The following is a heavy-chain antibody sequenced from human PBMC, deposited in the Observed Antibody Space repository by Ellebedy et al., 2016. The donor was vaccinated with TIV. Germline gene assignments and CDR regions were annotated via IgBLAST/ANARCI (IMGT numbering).Heavy chain of an antibody. V-gene: IGHV1-2*04. CDR1: GYTFTSYY. CDR3: ARGARRYYYGMDV. CDR2: INPNSGGT. Sequence: AASVKVSCKASGYTFTSYYMHWVRQAPGQGLEWMGWINPNSGGTNYAQKFQGWVTMTRDTSISTAYMELSRLRSDDTAVYYCARGARRYYYGMDVWGQGTTVTVSS. J-gene: IGHJ6*02.